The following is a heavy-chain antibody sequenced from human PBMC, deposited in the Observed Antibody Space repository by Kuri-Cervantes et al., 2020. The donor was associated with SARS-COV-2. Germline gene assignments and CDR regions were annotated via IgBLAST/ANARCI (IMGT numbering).Heavy chain of an antibody. CDR1: RFPFSSYW. D-gene: IGHD6-13*01. CDR2: IKEDGSER. CDR3: ARFVIGRAISTAGPGFFDY. Sequence: GGSLRLSCAASRFPFSSYWMSWVRQAPGKGLEWVANIKEDGSERYYVESVKGRFTISRDNAKNSLYLQMNNLRAEDTAVYYCARFVIGRAISTAGPGFFDYWGQGTLVTVSS. J-gene: IGHJ4*02. V-gene: IGHV3-7*03.